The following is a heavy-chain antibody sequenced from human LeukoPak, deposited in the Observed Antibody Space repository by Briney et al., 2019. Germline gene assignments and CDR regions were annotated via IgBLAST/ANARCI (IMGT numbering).Heavy chain of an antibody. CDR2: ISGSGGST. Sequence: GGSLRLSCEASGFTFSSYAMSWVRQAPGKGLEWVSAISGSGGSTYYADSVKGRFTISRDNTKNTLYLQMNSLRAEDTAVYYCAKDQEAYCGGDCCFDYWGQGTLVTVSS. CDR3: AKDQEAYCGGDCCFDY. D-gene: IGHD2-21*02. J-gene: IGHJ4*02. V-gene: IGHV3-23*01. CDR1: GFTFSSYA.